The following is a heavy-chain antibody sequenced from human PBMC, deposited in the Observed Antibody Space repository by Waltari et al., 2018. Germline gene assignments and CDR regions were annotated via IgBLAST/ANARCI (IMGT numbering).Heavy chain of an antibody. CDR1: GFTFDDHA. D-gene: IGHD3-3*01. Sequence: EVQLVESGGDLVQPGRSLRLSCAASGFTFDDHAMHWVRQAPGKGLEWVSVISWNSDIIAYADSVRGRFTISRYNAKNSLYLQMNSLRTEDTALYYCAKDSLLRSNFFDYWGQGTLVTVSS. CDR2: ISWNSDII. V-gene: IGHV3-9*01. J-gene: IGHJ4*02. CDR3: AKDSLLRSNFFDY.